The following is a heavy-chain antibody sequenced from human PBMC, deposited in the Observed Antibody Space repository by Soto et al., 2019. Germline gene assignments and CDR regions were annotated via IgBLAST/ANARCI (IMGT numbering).Heavy chain of an antibody. CDR3: ARNVYGSGSYYWFDP. Sequence: PGGVPKIPFRGPGYSFPSYWIGWVPQSPGKGLEWMGRIDPSDSYTNYSPSFQGHVTISADKSISTAYLQWSSLKASDTAMYYCARNVYGSGSYYWFDPWGQGTLVTVSS. CDR1: GYSFPSYW. J-gene: IGHJ5*02. D-gene: IGHD3-10*01. V-gene: IGHV5-10-1*01. CDR2: IDPSDSYT.